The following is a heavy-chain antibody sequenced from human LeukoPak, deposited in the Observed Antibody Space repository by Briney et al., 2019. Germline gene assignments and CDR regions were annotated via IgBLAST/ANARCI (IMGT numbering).Heavy chain of an antibody. J-gene: IGHJ5*02. V-gene: IGHV3-21*06. Sequence: DSVKGRFTISRDNAKNSLYLQMNSLRVEDTAVYFCARVGGGTSEGWFDPWGQGTLVTVSS. CDR3: ARVGGGTSEGWFDP. D-gene: IGHD1-7*01.